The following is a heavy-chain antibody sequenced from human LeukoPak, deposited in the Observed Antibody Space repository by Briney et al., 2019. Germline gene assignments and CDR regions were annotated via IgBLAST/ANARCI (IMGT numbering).Heavy chain of an antibody. J-gene: IGHJ5*02. CDR2: ISSSGGST. CDR1: GLTFNSYA. D-gene: IGHD6-13*01. V-gene: IGHV3-23*01. Sequence: GGSLRLSCAASGLTFNSYAMSWVRQAPGKGLEWVSVISSSGGSTYYADSVKDRFTISRDNSKNTLYLQMNSLTAEDTAVYYCVKGEAAAGTSSWFDPWGQGTLVSVSS. CDR3: VKGEAAAGTSSWFDP.